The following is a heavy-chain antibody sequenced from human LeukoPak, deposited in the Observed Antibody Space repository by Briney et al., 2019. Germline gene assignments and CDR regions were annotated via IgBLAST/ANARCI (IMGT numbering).Heavy chain of an antibody. Sequence: GGSLRLSCAASGFTFSSYSMNWVRQAPGKGLEWVSSISSSSSYIYYADSVKGRFTISRDNAKNSLYLQMNSLRAEDTAVYYCARDNYGSGRGVDYWGQEPWSPSPQ. J-gene: IGHJ4*01. D-gene: IGHD3-10*01. V-gene: IGHV3-21*01. CDR1: GFTFSSYS. CDR2: ISSSSSYI. CDR3: ARDNYGSGRGVDY.